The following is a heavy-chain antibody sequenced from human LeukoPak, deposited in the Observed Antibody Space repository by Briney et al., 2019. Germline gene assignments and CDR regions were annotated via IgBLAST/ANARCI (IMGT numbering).Heavy chain of an antibody. CDR1: GFTFSTSA. Sequence: GGSLRLTCAASGFTFSTSAMSWVRQAPGKGLEWVSAINGGGDNTYYAESVKGRFTISRDNSKNTLFLQMNTLRAEDTAVYYCAKGAAGVNRVFDYWGQGTLVTVSS. CDR2: INGGGDNT. V-gene: IGHV3-23*01. J-gene: IGHJ4*02. D-gene: IGHD6-19*01. CDR3: AKGAAGVNRVFDY.